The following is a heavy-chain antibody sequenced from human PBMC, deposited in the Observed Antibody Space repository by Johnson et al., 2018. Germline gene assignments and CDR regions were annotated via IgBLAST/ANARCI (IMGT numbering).Heavy chain of an antibody. Sequence: VQLVESGGGVVQPGGSXRLSCAASGFTFDDYGMSWVRQAPGKGLEWVSGINWNGGSTGYADSVQGRFTISRDNAKNTLYLQRNSLRAEDTAVYYWARVSYGDAFDIWGQGTMVTVSS. CDR2: INWNGGST. D-gene: IGHD1-26*01. J-gene: IGHJ3*02. V-gene: IGHV3-20*04. CDR1: GFTFDDYG. CDR3: ARVSYGDAFDI.